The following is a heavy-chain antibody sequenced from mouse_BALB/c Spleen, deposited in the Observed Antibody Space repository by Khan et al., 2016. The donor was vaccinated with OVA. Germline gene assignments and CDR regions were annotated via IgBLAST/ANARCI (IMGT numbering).Heavy chain of an antibody. D-gene: IGHD1-1*01. J-gene: IGHJ4*01. CDR1: GYTFTSYW. CDR3: ARANYYGRSLYAMDS. V-gene: IGHV1S41*01. Sequence: DLVKPGASVRLSCKASGYTFTSYWVHWIKQRPGQGLEWIGQISPGSGSDYYNEMFKGRATLTVDTSSTTAYIHLSSLSSEDSAVYVWARANYYGRSLYAMDSWGQGTSVTVSS. CDR2: ISPGSGSD.